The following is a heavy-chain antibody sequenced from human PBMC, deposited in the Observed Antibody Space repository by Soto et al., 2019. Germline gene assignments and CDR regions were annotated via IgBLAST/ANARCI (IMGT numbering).Heavy chain of an antibody. D-gene: IGHD3-22*01. CDR2: ISAYNGNT. CDR3: ARNSYRGDYYDSSGTFDY. J-gene: IGHJ4*02. Sequence: VQLVQSGAEVKKPGASVKVSCKASGYTFTSYGISWVRQAPGQGLEWMGWISAYNGNTNYAQKLQGRVTMTTDTATSTAYMELRSLRSDDTAVYYCARNSYRGDYYDSSGTFDYWGQGTLVTVSS. CDR1: GYTFTSYG. V-gene: IGHV1-18*04.